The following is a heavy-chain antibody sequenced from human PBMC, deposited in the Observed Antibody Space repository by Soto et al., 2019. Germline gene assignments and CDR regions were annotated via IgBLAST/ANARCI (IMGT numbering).Heavy chain of an antibody. J-gene: IGHJ5*02. CDR1: GFTFSSYA. CDR3: AKTTGTPIYWFDP. V-gene: IGHV3-23*01. D-gene: IGHD1-1*01. CDR2: ITGSGSSS. Sequence: GGSLRLSCAASGFTFSSYAMSWVRQAPGRGLEWVSAITGSGSSSYYADSVKGRFTISRDNSKNTLYLQMNSLRAEDTAVYFCAKTTGTPIYWFDPWGQGTLVTVSS.